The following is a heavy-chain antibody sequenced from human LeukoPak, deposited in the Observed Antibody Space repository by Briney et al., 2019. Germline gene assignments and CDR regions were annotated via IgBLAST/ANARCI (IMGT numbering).Heavy chain of an antibody. J-gene: IGHJ5*02. CDR1: GYTFTGYY. D-gene: IGHD3-22*01. CDR3: ARGAEGRTYYYDSSGYFS. Sequence: ASVKVSCKASGYTFTGYYMHWVRQAPGQGLEWMGRINPNSGGTNYAQKFQGRVTMTRDTSTSTVYMELSSLRSEDTAVYYCARGAEGRTYYYDSSGYFSWGQGTLVTVSS. V-gene: IGHV1-2*06. CDR2: INPNSGGT.